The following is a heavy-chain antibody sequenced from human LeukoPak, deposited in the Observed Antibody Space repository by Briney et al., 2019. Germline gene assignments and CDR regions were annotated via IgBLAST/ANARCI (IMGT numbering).Heavy chain of an antibody. V-gene: IGHV3-23*01. CDR3: AKGGSGGYEQVIDWFDP. CDR2: ISGSGGST. J-gene: IGHJ5*02. D-gene: IGHD6-19*01. CDR1: GFTFSSYA. Sequence: GGSLRLSCAASGFTFSSYAMSWVRQAPGKGLEWVSAISGSGGSTYYADSVKGRFTISRDNSKNTLYLQMNSLRAEDTAVYYCAKGGSGGYEQVIDWFDPWGQGTLVTVSS.